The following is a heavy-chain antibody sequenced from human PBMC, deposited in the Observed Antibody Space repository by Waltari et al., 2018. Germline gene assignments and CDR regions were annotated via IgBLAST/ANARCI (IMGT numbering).Heavy chain of an antibody. J-gene: IGHJ6*02. CDR2: IYYSGST. D-gene: IGHD6-19*01. CDR1: GGSISSYY. CDR3: ARVGGSSGWVYYYGMDV. V-gene: IGHV4-59*01. Sequence: QVQLQESGPGLVKPSETLSLTCTVSGGSISSYYWSWIRQPPGKGLEWIGYIYYSGSTNYNPSLKSRVTISVDTSKNQFSLKLSSVTAADTAVYYCARVGGSSGWVYYYGMDVWGQGTTVTVSS.